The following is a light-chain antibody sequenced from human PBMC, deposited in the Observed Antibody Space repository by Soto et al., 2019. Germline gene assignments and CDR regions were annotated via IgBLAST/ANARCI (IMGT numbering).Light chain of an antibody. V-gene: IGKV3-11*01. CDR1: QSVSRY. J-gene: IGKJ4*01. CDR2: HAS. CDR3: QQRSDWPST. Sequence: EIVLTQSPATLSLSPGERATLSCRASQSVSRYLAWYQQKPGQAPRLLIYHASNRATGIPARFSGSGSGTDFTLTISSLEPEDFAVYYCQQRSDWPSTFGGVTKVQIK.